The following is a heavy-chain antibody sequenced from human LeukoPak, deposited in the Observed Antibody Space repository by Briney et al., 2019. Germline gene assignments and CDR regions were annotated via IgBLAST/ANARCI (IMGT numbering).Heavy chain of an antibody. CDR1: GFTFSSYS. CDR3: AKEGVAVGIIDY. V-gene: IGHV3-9*01. J-gene: IGHJ4*02. D-gene: IGHD6-19*01. Sequence: PGGSLRLSCAASGFTFSSYSMNWVRQAPGKGLEWVSGISWNSGSIGYADSVKGRFTISRDNAKNSLYLQMNSLRAEDTALYYCAKEGVAVGIIDYWGQGTLVTVSS. CDR2: ISWNSGSI.